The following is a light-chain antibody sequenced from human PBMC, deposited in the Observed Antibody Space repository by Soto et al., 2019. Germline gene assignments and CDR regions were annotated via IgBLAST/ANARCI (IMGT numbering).Light chain of an antibody. J-gene: IGLJ1*01. Sequence: QSALTQPRSVSGSPGQSVTISCTGTSSDVGVYNYVSWYQQYPGKAPKIMIYDVSKRPSGVPDRFSGSKSDNTASLTISGLQAEDEADYYCCSYAGSYTFVFGIATKLTVL. V-gene: IGLV2-11*01. CDR2: DVS. CDR3: CSYAGSYTFV. CDR1: SSDVGVYNY.